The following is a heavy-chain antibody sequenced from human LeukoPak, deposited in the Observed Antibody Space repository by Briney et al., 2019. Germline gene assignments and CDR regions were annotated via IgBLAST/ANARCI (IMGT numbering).Heavy chain of an antibody. CDR2: INHSGST. CDR1: GGSFNGYY. V-gene: IGHV4-34*01. D-gene: IGHD4-17*01. CDR3: ARGLRDGDVASYFDY. J-gene: IGHJ4*02. Sequence: SETLSLTCAVYGGSFNGYYWSWIRQPPGKGLEWIGEINHSGSTYYNPSLKSRVTISVDTSKNQFSLKLSSVTAADTAVYCCARGLRDGDVASYFDYWGQGTLVTVSS.